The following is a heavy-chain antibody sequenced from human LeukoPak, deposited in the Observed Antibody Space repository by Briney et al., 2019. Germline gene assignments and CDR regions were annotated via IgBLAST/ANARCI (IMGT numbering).Heavy chain of an antibody. D-gene: IGHD3-9*01. CDR1: GYTFTSYD. CDR2: IIPILGIA. V-gene: IGHV1-69*04. Sequence: ASVKVSCKASGYTFTSYDINWVRQAPGQGLEWMGRIIPILGIANYAQKFQGRVTITADKSTSTAYMEPSSLRSEDTAVYYCATPGYFDWLLPFDYWGQGTLVTVSS. J-gene: IGHJ4*02. CDR3: ATPGYFDWLLPFDY.